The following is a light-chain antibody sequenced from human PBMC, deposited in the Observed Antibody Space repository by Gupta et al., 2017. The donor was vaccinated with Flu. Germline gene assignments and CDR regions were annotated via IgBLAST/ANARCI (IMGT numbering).Light chain of an antibody. Sequence: TISCTGTSSDVGGYNYVSWYQQRPGKAPNLMIYEVSNRPSGVSTRFSGSKSGNTASLIISGLQTEDEAEYYCSSYTGSSTSTHVFGTGTKVTVL. V-gene: IGLV2-14*01. CDR2: EVS. CDR1: SSDVGGYNY. J-gene: IGLJ1*01. CDR3: SSYTGSSTSTHV.